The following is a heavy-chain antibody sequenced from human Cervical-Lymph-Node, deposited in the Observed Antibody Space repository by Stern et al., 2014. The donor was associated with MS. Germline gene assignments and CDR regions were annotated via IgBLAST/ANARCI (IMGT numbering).Heavy chain of an antibody. Sequence: GQLAESGTEVKKPGASVKVSCKASGYTFSADYVHWVRQAPGQGLEWMGRINGHTGDTNYAQKFQGRVTMDRDPSISTAYLELASLRSDDTAVYYCAREGRSTVTTAAAYWGQGTLVTVSS. CDR1: GYTFSADY. V-gene: IGHV1-2*06. D-gene: IGHD4-17*01. CDR3: AREGRSTVTTAAAY. J-gene: IGHJ4*02. CDR2: INGHTGDT.